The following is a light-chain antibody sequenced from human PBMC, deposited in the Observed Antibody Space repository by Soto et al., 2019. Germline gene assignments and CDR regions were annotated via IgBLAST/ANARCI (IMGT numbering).Light chain of an antibody. CDR3: CSYSGSYTLYL. CDR1: STHVGASDS. Sequence: QSVLTQPRSVSGSPGQSITISCTGTSTHVGASDSVSSYQQHPDKAPKVMIYDVTKRPSVVPDRFSGSKSGDTASLPISGLQADDEADYYCCSYSGSYTLYLFGAGTKVT. J-gene: IGLJ1*01. V-gene: IGLV2-11*01. CDR2: DVT.